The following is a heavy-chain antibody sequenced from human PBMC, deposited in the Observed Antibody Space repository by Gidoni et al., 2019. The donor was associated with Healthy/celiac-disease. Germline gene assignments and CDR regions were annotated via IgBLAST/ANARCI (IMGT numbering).Heavy chain of an antibody. CDR2: IYSSGRT. CDR3: ARGRYDYIWGSYRYPNDAFYI. Sequence: QLQLQASGPGLAKPSATMSLTCTDPGGSIRSRSSSWGWIRTPPGKGLEWIGVIYSSGRTYYNPSLKSRVTISVDTSKNQFSLKLSSVTAADTAVYYCARGRYDYIWGSYRYPNDAFYIWGQGTMVTVSS. J-gene: IGHJ3*02. D-gene: IGHD3-16*02. CDR1: GGSIRSRSSS. V-gene: IGHV4-39*01.